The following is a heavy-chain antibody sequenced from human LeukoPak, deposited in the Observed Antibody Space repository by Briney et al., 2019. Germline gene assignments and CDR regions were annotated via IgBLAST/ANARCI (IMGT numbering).Heavy chain of an antibody. CDR3: AGGVYYYDSSGYYSPDPDAFDI. V-gene: IGHV4-4*07. Sequence: SETLSLTCTVSGGSISSYYWSWIRQPAGKGLEWIGRIYTSGSTNYNPSLKSRVTMSVDTSKNQFSLKLSSVTAADTAVYYCAGGVYYYDSSGYYSPDPDAFDIWGQGTMVTVSS. CDR2: IYTSGST. CDR1: GGSISSYY. J-gene: IGHJ3*02. D-gene: IGHD3-22*01.